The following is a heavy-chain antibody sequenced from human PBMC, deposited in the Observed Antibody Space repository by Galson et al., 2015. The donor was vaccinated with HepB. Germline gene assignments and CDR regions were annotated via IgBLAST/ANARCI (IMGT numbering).Heavy chain of an antibody. V-gene: IGHV5-51*01. CDR1: GYSFTSYW. Sequence: QSGAEVKKPGESLKISCKGSGYSFTSYWIGWVRQMPGKGLEWMGIIYPGDSDTRYSPSFQGQVTISADKSISTAYPQWSSLKASDTAMYYCATPSGTHPSSMYYYGMDVWGQGTTVTVSS. CDR3: ATPSGTHPSSMYYYGMDV. D-gene: IGHD3-10*01. CDR2: IYPGDSDT. J-gene: IGHJ6*02.